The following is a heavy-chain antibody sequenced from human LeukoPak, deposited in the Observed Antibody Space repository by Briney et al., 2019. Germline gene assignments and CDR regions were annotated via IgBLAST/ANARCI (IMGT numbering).Heavy chain of an antibody. CDR1: GFTFSSYA. CDR3: AREYDILTGYRGPSGNYGMDV. Sequence: GGSLRLSCAASGFTFSSYAMRWVRQAPGKGLEWVAVISYDGSNKYYADSVKGRFTISRDNSKNTLYLQMNSLRAEDTAVYYCAREYDILTGYRGPSGNYGMDVWGQGTTVTVSS. CDR2: ISYDGSNK. D-gene: IGHD3-9*01. V-gene: IGHV3-30*04. J-gene: IGHJ6*02.